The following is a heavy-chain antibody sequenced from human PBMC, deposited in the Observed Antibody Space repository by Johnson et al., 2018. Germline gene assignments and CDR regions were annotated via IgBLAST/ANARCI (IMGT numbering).Heavy chain of an antibody. D-gene: IGHD2-2*01. CDR1: GYTFTSHD. J-gene: IGHJ1*01. V-gene: IGHV1-8*01. CDR2: MNPNSGNT. Sequence: VQLLESGAEVKKPGASVKVSCKASGYTFTSHDINWVRQATGQGLEWMGWMNPNSGNTGYAQKFQVRVTMTRNTSIRTPYMELSSLGSEDTAVYYCARGLIGSTSTLFHHWGQGTPVTVSS. CDR3: ARGLIGSTSTLFHH.